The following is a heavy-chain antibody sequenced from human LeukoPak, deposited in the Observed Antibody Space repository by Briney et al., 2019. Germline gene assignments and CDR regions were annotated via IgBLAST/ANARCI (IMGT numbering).Heavy chain of an antibody. D-gene: IGHD4-17*01. CDR2: ISSSSYI. CDR3: ARDRNGDYQRDYDAFDI. V-gene: IGHV3-21*01. J-gene: IGHJ3*02. CDR1: GFTFSSYS. Sequence: GGSLRLSCAASGFTFSSYSMNWVRQAPGKGLEWVSSISSSSYIYYADSVKGRFTISRDNAENSLYLQMNSQRAEDTAVYYCARDRNGDYQRDYDAFDIWGQGTMVTVSS.